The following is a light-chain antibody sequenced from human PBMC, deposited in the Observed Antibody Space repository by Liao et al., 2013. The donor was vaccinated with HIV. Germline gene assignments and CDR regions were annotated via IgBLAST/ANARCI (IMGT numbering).Light chain of an antibody. V-gene: IGLV3-21*01. Sequence: SYVLTQPPSVSVAPGKTARITCGGNNIGSKSVHWYQQKPGQAPVLVIYYDSDRPSGIPERFSGSNSGNTATLTISRVEAGDEADYYCYSAADNKWVFGGGTKLTVL. CDR3: YSAADNKWV. CDR1: NIGSKS. CDR2: YDS. J-gene: IGLJ3*02.